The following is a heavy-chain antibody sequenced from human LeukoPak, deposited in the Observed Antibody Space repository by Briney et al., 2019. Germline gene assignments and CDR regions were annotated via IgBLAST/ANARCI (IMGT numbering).Heavy chain of an antibody. D-gene: IGHD2-2*01. CDR2: IYYSGST. CDR1: GDSISSSTYY. Sequence: PSETLSLTCTVSGDSISSSTYYWDWIRQPPGKGLEWIGSIYYSGSTYYNPSLKSRVTISVDTSKNQFSLKLSSVTAADTAVCYCARHSWGGTRNFDYWGQGTLVTVSS. J-gene: IGHJ4*02. CDR3: ARHSWGGTRNFDY. V-gene: IGHV4-39*01.